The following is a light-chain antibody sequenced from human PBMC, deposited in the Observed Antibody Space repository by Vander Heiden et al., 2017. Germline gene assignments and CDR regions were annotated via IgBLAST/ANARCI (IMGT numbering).Light chain of an antibody. Sequence: DIQMTQSPSSLSASLGDRVTITCRASEAISSYLSWYQQKPGEAPRLLIYSASTLQTGVPSRFSGFGSGTDFTLTINSLQPADFATYFCQQTYTTPRTFGQGTRVEIK. CDR1: EAISSY. J-gene: IGKJ1*01. CDR2: SAS. V-gene: IGKV1-39*01. CDR3: QQTYTTPRT.